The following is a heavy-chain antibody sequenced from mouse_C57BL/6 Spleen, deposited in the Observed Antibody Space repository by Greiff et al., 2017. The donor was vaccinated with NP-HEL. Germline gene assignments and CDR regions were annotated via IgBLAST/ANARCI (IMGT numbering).Heavy chain of an antibody. CDR2: IDPETGGT. D-gene: IGHD1-1*01. Sequence: VQLQQSGAELVRPGASVTLSCKASGYTFTDYEMHWVKQTPVHGLEWIGAIDPETGGTAYNQKFKGKAILTADKSSSTAYMELRSLTSEDSAVYYCTRRTTVVAPLDYWGQGTTLTVSS. J-gene: IGHJ2*01. V-gene: IGHV1-15*01. CDR1: GYTFTDYE. CDR3: TRRTTVVAPLDY.